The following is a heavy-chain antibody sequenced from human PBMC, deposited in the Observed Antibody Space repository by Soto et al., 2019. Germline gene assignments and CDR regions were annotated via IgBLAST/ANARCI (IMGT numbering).Heavy chain of an antibody. CDR2: IYYSGST. D-gene: IGHD1-7*01. V-gene: IGHV4-39*01. Sequence: QLQLQESGPGLVKPSETLSLTCTVSGGSISSSSYYWGWIRQPPGKGLEWIGSIYYSGSTYYNPSLKSRVTISVDTSKNQFSLKLSSVTAADTAVYYCARTSSRWELNYYYYYMDVWGKGTTVTVSS. CDR3: ARTSSRWELNYYYYYMDV. CDR1: GGSISSSSYY. J-gene: IGHJ6*03.